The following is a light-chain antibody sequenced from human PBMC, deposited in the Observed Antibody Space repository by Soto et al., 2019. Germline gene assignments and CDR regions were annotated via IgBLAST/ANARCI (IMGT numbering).Light chain of an antibody. J-gene: IGLJ1*01. CDR1: SSDVGGYNY. CDR2: DVS. V-gene: IGLV2-14*01. CDR3: SSYTSSSTLEGV. Sequence: QSVLTQPASVSGSPGQSITISCTGTSSDVGGYNYVSWYQQHPGEAPKLMIYDVSNRPSGVSNRFSGSKSGNTASLTISGLQAEDEADYYCSSYTSSSTLEGVFGTGTKVTVL.